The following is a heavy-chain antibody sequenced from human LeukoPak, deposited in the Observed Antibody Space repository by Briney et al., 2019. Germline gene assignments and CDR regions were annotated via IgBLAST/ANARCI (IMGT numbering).Heavy chain of an antibody. CDR3: AGKGSVFDI. V-gene: IGHV3-30*03. CDR1: GFTFSSYG. J-gene: IGHJ3*02. Sequence: QSGGSLRLSCAASGFTFSSYGMHWVRQAPGKGLEWVAVISYDGSNKYYADSVKGRFTISRDNSKNTLYLQMNSLRAEDTAVYYCAGKGSVFDIWGQGTMVTVSS. CDR2: ISYDGSNK. D-gene: IGHD3-10*01.